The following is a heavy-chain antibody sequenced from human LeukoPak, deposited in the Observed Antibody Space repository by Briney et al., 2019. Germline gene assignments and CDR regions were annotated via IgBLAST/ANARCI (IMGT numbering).Heavy chain of an antibody. Sequence: SVKVSCKASGGTFSSYAISWVRQAPGQGLEWMGRIIPILGIANYAQKFQGRVTVTADKSTSTAYMELSSLRSEDTAVYYCASHGGYCSSTGCPARDYYYYGMDVWGQGTTVTVSS. V-gene: IGHV1-69*04. J-gene: IGHJ6*02. CDR2: IIPILGIA. CDR1: GGTFSSYA. CDR3: ASHGGYCSSTGCPARDYYYYGMDV. D-gene: IGHD2-2*01.